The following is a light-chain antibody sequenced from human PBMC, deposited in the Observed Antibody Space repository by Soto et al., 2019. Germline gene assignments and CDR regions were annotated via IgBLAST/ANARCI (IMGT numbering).Light chain of an antibody. J-gene: IGKJ3*01. V-gene: IGKV3-20*01. CDR1: QSVSSGD. CDR3: QQYGSSPRVT. CDR2: GAS. Sequence: DIGVTQSPGTLSLSPGERATLSCRASQSVSSGDFAWYQQKPGQAPRLLIYGASSRAPGIPDRFSGSGSGTDFTLTISRREPEVFAVYYCQQYGSSPRVTFGPGTKVDIK.